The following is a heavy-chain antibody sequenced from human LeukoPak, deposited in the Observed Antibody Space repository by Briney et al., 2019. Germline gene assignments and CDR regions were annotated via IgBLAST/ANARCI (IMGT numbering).Heavy chain of an antibody. J-gene: IGHJ4*02. D-gene: IGHD3-22*01. Sequence: GGSLRLSCAASGFTFSSYSMNWVRQAPGKGLEWVSYISSSSSTIYYADSVKGRFTISRDNAKNSLYLQMNSLRAEDTAVYYCASLWVREDYYYDSSGYGVYWGQGTLVTVSS. CDR2: ISSSSSTI. CDR3: ASLWVREDYYYDSSGYGVY. V-gene: IGHV3-48*04. CDR1: GFTFSSYS.